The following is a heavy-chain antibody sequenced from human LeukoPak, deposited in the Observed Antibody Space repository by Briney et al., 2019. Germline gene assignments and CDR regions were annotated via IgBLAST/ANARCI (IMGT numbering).Heavy chain of an antibody. CDR2: IYSGGST. CDR3: ARYDDYGDYPHNY. V-gene: IGHV3-66*01. CDR1: GFTVSSNY. J-gene: IGHJ4*02. Sequence: GGSLRLSCAASGFTVSSNYMSWVRQAPGKGLEWVSVIYSGGSTYYADSVKGRFTISRDNSKNTLYLQMNSLRAEDTAVYYCARYDDYGDYPHNYWGQGTLVTVSS. D-gene: IGHD4-17*01.